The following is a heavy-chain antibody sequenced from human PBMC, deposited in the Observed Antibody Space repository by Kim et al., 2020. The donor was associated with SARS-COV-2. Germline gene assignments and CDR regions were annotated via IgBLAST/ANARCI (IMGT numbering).Heavy chain of an antibody. V-gene: IGHV3-33*06. CDR1: GFTFSSYG. Sequence: GGSLRLSCAASGFTFSSYGMHWVRQAPGKGLEWVAVIWYDGSNKYYADSVKGRFTISRDNSKNTLYLQMNSLRAEDTAVYYCAKGKDDYIWGSSYYFDYWGQGTLVTVSS. CDR3: AKGKDDYIWGSSYYFDY. J-gene: IGHJ4*02. D-gene: IGHD3-16*01. CDR2: IWYDGSNK.